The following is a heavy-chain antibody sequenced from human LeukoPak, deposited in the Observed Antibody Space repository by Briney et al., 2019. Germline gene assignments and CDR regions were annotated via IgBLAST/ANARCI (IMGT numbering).Heavy chain of an antibody. V-gene: IGHV4-30-4*01. CDR3: ARGSDYYDSSGLNYFDY. CDR2: IYYSGST. J-gene: IGHJ4*02. CDR1: GGSISSGDYY. Sequence: SETLSLTCTVSGGSISSGDYYWSWIRQPPGKGLEWIGYIYYSGSTYYNPSLKSRVTLSVDTSKNQFSLKLSSVTAADTAVYYCARGSDYYDSSGLNYFDYWGQGTLVTVSS. D-gene: IGHD3-22*01.